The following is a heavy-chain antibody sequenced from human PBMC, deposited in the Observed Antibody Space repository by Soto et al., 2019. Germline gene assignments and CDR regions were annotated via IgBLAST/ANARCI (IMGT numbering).Heavy chain of an antibody. CDR1: GGSISGHS. D-gene: IGHD5-12*01. CDR3: VRGRSYSVYDF. Sequence: ASETLSLTCTVSGGSISGHSWVWIRQPAGKGLEWIGHIYPSGSTSYNPSLRSRVTMSLDTSSNQIFLNLTSVTAADTAVFYCVRGRSYSVYDFWGPGTLVTV. CDR2: IYPSGST. V-gene: IGHV4-4*07. J-gene: IGHJ4*02.